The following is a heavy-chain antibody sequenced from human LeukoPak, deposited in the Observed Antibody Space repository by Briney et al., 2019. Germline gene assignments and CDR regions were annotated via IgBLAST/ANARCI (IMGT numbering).Heavy chain of an antibody. V-gene: IGHV1-46*01. CDR1: GYTFTSYY. J-gene: IGHJ4*02. D-gene: IGHD2-2*01. CDR3: ALGVVPAAAEGGFDY. CDR2: INPSGGST. Sequence: ASVKVSCKASGYTFTSYYMHWVRQAPGQGLKWMGIINPSGGSTSYAQKFQGRVTMTRDTSTSTVYMELSSLRSEDTAVYYCALGVVPAAAEGGFDYWGQGTLVTVS.